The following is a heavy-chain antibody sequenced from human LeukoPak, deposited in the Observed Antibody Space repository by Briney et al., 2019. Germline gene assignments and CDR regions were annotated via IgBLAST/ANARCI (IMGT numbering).Heavy chain of an antibody. D-gene: IGHD5-18*01. V-gene: IGHV1-46*01. CDR2: INPSGGST. CDR1: GYTFTSYY. CDR3: ARARYSYAPTYYFDH. Sequence: GASVKVSCKASGYTFTSYYMHWVRQAPGQGLEWMGIINPSGGSTSYAQKFQGRVTMTRDTSTSTVYMELSSLRSEDTAVYYCARARYSYAPTYYFDHWGQGTLVTVSS. J-gene: IGHJ4*02.